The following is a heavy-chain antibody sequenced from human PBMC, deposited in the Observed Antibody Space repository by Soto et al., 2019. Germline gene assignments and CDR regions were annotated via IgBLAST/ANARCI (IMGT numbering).Heavy chain of an antibody. V-gene: IGHV4-59*01. CDR2: IYYSGST. CDR1: GGSISSYY. Sequence: QVQLQESGPGLVKPSEILSLTCTVSGGSISSYYWSWIRQPPGKGLEWIGYIYYSGSTNYNPSLKSRVTISVDTSKNQFSLNLSSVTAADTAVYYCARERPERVPASIDEDYYYYYMDVWGKGTTVTVSS. D-gene: IGHD2-2*02. J-gene: IGHJ6*03. CDR3: ARERPERVPASIDEDYYYYYMDV.